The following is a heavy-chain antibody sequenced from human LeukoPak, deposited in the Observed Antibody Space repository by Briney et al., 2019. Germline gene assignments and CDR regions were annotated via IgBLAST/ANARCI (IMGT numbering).Heavy chain of an antibody. D-gene: IGHD5-18*01. CDR3: AKAPRGNVDTATWYFDY. CDR2: ILYDGSKT. V-gene: IGHV3-30*02. J-gene: IGHJ4*02. Sequence: PGGSLRLSCAASGFTFSNYGIHWVRQAPGKGLEWVAYILYDGSKTYYADSVKGRFTISRDNSKNTLYLQMNSLRAEDTALYYCAKAPRGNVDTATWYFDYWGQGTLVTVSS. CDR1: GFTFSNYG.